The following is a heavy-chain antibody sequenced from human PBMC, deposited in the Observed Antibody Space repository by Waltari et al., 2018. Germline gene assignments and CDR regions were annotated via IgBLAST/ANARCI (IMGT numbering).Heavy chain of an antibody. D-gene: IGHD3-10*02. CDR3: AIATTMLGAFDI. CDR2: IYHSGST. J-gene: IGHJ3*02. Sequence: QVQLQESGPGLVKPSGTLSLTCAVSGGSVRSSNWWRWVRQPPGKGLEWIGEIYHSGSTNYNPSLKSRVTISVDKSKNQFSLKLSSVTAADTAVYYCAIATTMLGAFDIWGQGTMVTVSS. V-gene: IGHV4-4*02. CDR1: GGSVRSSNW.